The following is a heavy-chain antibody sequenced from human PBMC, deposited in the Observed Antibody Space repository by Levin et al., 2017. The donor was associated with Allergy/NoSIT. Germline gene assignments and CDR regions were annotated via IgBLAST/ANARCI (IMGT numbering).Heavy chain of an antibody. V-gene: IGHV3-30*18. CDR2: IVFDGNDQ. Sequence: GGSLRLSCAASGFQFSLYGMHWVRQAPGKGLEWVALIVFDGNDQYYADSVKGRFTISRDNSKNTLYLQMSSLRENDTAIYYCAKRGYCSGNTCQSNDAIDVWSQGTLVIVSS. CDR3: AKRGYCSGNTCQSNDAIDV. D-gene: IGHD2-15*01. CDR1: GFQFSLYG. J-gene: IGHJ3*01.